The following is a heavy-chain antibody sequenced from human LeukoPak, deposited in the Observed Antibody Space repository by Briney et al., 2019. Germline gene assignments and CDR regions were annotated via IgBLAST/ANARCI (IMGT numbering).Heavy chain of an antibody. CDR3: AKDLASLGGSYGLDY. V-gene: IGHV3-30*18. Sequence: GGSLRLSCAASGFTFSSYGMHWVRQAPGKGLEWVAVISYDGSNTYYADSVKGRFTISRDNSKNTLYLQMNSLRAEDTAVYYCAKDLASLGGSYGLDYWGQGTLVTVSS. CDR2: ISYDGSNT. D-gene: IGHD1-26*01. CDR1: GFTFSSYG. J-gene: IGHJ4*02.